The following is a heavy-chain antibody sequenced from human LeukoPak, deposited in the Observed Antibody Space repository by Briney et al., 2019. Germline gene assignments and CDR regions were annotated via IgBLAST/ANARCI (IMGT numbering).Heavy chain of an antibody. J-gene: IGHJ6*04. Sequence: GRSLRLSCAASGFAFSNYVVHWVRQAPGKGLEWVALISYDGSKRYYADSVKGRFTISRDNAKNSLYLQMNSLRAEDTAVYYCAELGITMIGGVWGKGTTVTISS. V-gene: IGHV3-30*04. CDR3: AELGITMIGGV. D-gene: IGHD3-10*02. CDR1: GFAFSNYV. CDR2: ISYDGSKR.